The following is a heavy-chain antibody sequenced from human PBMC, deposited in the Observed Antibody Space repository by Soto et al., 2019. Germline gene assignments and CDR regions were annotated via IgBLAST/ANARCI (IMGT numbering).Heavy chain of an antibody. J-gene: IGHJ4*02. CDR2: ISSSSSYI. V-gene: IGHV3-21*01. CDR3: ARDVLSSGWHEYSYFDY. Sequence: ESGGGLVKPGGSLRLSCAASGFTFSSYSMNWVRQAPGKGLEWVSSISSSSSYIYYADSVEGRFTISRDNAKNSLYLQMNSLRAEDTAVYYCARDVLSSGWHEYSYFDYWGQGTLVTVSS. CDR1: GFTFSSYS. D-gene: IGHD6-19*01.